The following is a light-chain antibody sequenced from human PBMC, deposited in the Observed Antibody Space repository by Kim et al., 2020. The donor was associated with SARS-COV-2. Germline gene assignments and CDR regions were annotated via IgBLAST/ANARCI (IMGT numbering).Light chain of an antibody. J-gene: IGLJ3*02. CDR1: TGTVTTGHK. Sequence: PGGTVTFACASSTGTVTTGHKPYWFQQKPGQVPRTLIYDITNKPSWTPARFSGSLLGDKAALTLSGAQPEDEGDYYCLLSYSGAWVFGGGTQLTVL. CDR3: LLSYSGAWV. CDR2: DIT. V-gene: IGLV7-46*01.